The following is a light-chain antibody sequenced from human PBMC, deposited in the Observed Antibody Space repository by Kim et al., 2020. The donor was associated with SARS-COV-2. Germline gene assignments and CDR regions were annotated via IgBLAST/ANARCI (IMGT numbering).Light chain of an antibody. CDR3: QQVNT. CDR1: QDISNY. J-gene: IGKJ2*01. CDR2: DAS. Sequence: PSSLSASVGDRVTITCQASQDISNYLNWYQQKPGKAPKLLIYDASNLETGVPSRFSGSGSGTDFTFTISSLQPEDIATYYCQQVNTFGQGTKLEI. V-gene: IGKV1-33*01.